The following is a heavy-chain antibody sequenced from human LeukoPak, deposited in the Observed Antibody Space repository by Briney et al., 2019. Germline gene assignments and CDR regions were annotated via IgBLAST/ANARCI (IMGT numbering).Heavy chain of an antibody. CDR3: ARDPPSDGTTGTTVPRYYYGMDV. J-gene: IGHJ6*02. CDR2: IYHSGST. D-gene: IGHD1-1*01. CDR1: GYSISSGYY. V-gene: IGHV4-38-2*02. Sequence: SETLSLTCTVSGYSISSGYYWGWIRQPPGKGLEWIGSIYHSGSTYYNPSLKSRVTISVDTSKNQFSLKLSSVTAADTAVYYCARDPPSDGTTGTTVPRYYYGMDVWGQGTTVTVSS.